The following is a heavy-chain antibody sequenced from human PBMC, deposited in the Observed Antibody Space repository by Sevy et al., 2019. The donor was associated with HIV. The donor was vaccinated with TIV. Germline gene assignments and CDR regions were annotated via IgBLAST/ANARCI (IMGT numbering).Heavy chain of an antibody. Sequence: GGSLRLSCAASGFTFSPYWMTWVRQAPGKGLEWVANIRPDGSDKCCVDSVKGRFTISRDNAKTSLYLQMNSLRADDTAMYYCARGVGLXCWGQGALVTVSS. CDR2: IRPDGSDK. CDR1: GFTFSPYW. V-gene: IGHV3-7*01. J-gene: IGHJ4*02. CDR3: ARGVGLXC. D-gene: IGHD1-26*01.